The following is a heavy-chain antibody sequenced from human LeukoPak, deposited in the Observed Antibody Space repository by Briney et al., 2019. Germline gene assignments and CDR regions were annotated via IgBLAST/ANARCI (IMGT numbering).Heavy chain of an antibody. CDR1: GFTFSSHA. D-gene: IGHD3-3*01. CDR2: ISGSGGST. V-gene: IGHV3-23*01. J-gene: IGHJ4*02. Sequence: GGSLRLSCAASGFTFSSHARSWVRQAPGKGLEWVSAISGSGGSTYHGDSVKGRFTISRDNTRNTLYLQMNSLRAEDTAAYYCAKLPHYDFWSGYSQYYFDYWGQGSLVTVSS. CDR3: AKLPHYDFWSGYSQYYFDY.